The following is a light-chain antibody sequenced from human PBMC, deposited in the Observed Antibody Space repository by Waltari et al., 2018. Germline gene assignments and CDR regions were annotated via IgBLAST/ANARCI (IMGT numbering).Light chain of an antibody. Sequence: SYELTQSPSVSVSPGLTATITCSGDNLGDKFVSWYQQKPGQSPILVIFENRMRPLVVPERFSGSNSGNTATLTISGTQTLDEADYYCQTWDRRIPIFGGGTKLTVL. CDR2: ENR. CDR1: NLGDKF. CDR3: QTWDRRIPI. J-gene: IGLJ2*01. V-gene: IGLV3-1*01.